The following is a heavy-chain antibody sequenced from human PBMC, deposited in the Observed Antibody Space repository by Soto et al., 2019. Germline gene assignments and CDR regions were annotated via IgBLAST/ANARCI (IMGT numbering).Heavy chain of an antibody. CDR1: GFTFSSYG. Sequence: GGSLRLSCAASGFTFSSYGMHWVRQAPGKGLEWVAVIWYDGSNKYYADSVKGRFTISRDNSKNTLYLQMNSLRAEDTAVYYCARGGLTYYYMDVWGKGTTVTVSS. CDR2: IWYDGSNK. V-gene: IGHV3-33*01. D-gene: IGHD2-21*02. CDR3: ARGGLTYYYMDV. J-gene: IGHJ6*03.